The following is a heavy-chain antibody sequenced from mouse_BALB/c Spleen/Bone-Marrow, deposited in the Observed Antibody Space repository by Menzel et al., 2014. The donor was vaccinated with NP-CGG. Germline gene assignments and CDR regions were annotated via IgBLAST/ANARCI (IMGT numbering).Heavy chain of an antibody. V-gene: IGHV14-3*02. CDR1: GFNIKDTY. J-gene: IGHJ2*01. CDR2: IDPANGNT. Sequence: EVQLQQSGAELVKPGASVKLSCTASGFNIKDTYMHWVKQRPEQGLEWIGRIDPANGNTKYDPKFQGKATITADTSSNTAYLQLSSLTSEDTAVYYCACYYYGSSYFDYWGQGTTLTVSS. CDR3: ACYYYGSSYFDY. D-gene: IGHD1-1*01.